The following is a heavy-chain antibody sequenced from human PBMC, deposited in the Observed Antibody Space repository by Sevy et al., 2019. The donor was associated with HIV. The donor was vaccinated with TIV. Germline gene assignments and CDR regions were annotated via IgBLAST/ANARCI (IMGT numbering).Heavy chain of an antibody. CDR1: GLTFNNAW. Sequence: GGSLRLSCAASGLTFNNAWMSWVRQAPGKGLEWVGRIKDKTEGGTTDYAAPGKGRFTISRDDSKNTLYLQLNSLKTEDTAVYYCTSHALDYGAPYYYDYGMDVWGQGTTVTVSS. D-gene: IGHD3-16*01. CDR3: TSHALDYGAPYYYDYGMDV. V-gene: IGHV3-15*01. J-gene: IGHJ6*02. CDR2: IKDKTEGGTT.